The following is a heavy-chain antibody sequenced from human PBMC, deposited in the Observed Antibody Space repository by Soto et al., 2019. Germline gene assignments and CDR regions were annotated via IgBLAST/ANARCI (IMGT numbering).Heavy chain of an antibody. D-gene: IGHD2-2*01. CDR3: ARARCSSTSCYSSYYYYGMDV. CDR2: IYSGGST. J-gene: IGHJ6*02. V-gene: IGHV3-53*01. Sequence: GGSLRLSCAASGFTVSSNYMSWVRQAPGKGLEWVSVIYSGGSTYYADSVKGRFTISRDNSKNTLYLQMNSLRAEDTAVYYCARARCSSTSCYSSYYYYGMDVWGQGTTVTVSS. CDR1: GFTVSSNY.